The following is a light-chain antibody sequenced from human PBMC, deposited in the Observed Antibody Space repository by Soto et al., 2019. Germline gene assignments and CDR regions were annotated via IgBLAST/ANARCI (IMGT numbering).Light chain of an antibody. CDR3: GTWDSSLSGGV. CDR2: DNN. Sequence: QSVLTQPPSVSAAPGQKVTISCSGISSNYVSWYQHVPGAAPKLLIYDNNKRPSGIPDRFSGSKSGTSATLGITGLQTGDEADYYCGTWDSSLSGGVFGGGTKVTVL. CDR1: SSNY. V-gene: IGLV1-51*01. J-gene: IGLJ3*02.